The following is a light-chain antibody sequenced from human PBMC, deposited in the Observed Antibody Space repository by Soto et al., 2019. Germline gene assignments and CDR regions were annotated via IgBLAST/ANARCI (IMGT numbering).Light chain of an antibody. J-gene: IGLJ2*01. CDR1: SSNIGAGYD. Sequence: QSVLTQPPSVSGAPGQRVTISCTGSSSNIGAGYDVHWYQQLPGTAPKLLIYGNSNRPSGVPDRFSGSKSGTSASLAITGLQAEDADDYYCQSYDSSLSGGVFGGGTKVTVL. CDR3: QSYDSSLSGGV. V-gene: IGLV1-40*01. CDR2: GNS.